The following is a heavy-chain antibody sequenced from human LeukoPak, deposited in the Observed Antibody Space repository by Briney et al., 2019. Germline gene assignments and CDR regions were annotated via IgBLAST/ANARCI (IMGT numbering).Heavy chain of an antibody. CDR2: ITGSAGST. Sequence: GGSLRLSCAASGFTFSSYAMSWVRQAPGRGLEWVSSITGSAGSTSYADSVKGRFTISRDNAKNTLYLQMNSLRVEDTAVYYCARASSTSCYYWGQGTLVTVSS. J-gene: IGHJ4*02. D-gene: IGHD2-2*01. V-gene: IGHV3-23*01. CDR3: ARASSTSCYY. CDR1: GFTFSSYA.